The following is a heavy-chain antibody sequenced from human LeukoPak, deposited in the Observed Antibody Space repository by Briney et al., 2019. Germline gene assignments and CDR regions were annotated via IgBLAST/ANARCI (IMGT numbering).Heavy chain of an antibody. J-gene: IGHJ3*02. D-gene: IGHD1-26*01. V-gene: IGHV5-51*01. CDR3: ARLWGGIVAADDAFDI. CDR1: VYNFAQYR. Sequence: GASLKISCKGSVYNFAQYRICWVRQMPGKGLEWMGITHPGGSDTIYSPSFQGQATMSADKSISTAYLQWSSLKASDTAMYYCARLWGGIVAADDAFDIWGQGTMVTVSS. CDR2: THPGGSDT.